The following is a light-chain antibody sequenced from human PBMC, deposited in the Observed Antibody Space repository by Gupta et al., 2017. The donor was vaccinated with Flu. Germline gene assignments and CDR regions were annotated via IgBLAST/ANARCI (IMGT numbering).Light chain of an antibody. J-gene: IGKJ2*01. CDR3: QQYNNWPLYT. V-gene: IGKV3-15*01. Sequence: IVMTQSPATLSVSPGERATLSCRASQSVSSNLAWYQQKPGQAPRLLIYGASTRDTGIPARVSGSGSGTEFTLTISSRQSEDFAVYYWQQYNNWPLYTFGQGTKVEIK. CDR2: GAS. CDR1: QSVSSN.